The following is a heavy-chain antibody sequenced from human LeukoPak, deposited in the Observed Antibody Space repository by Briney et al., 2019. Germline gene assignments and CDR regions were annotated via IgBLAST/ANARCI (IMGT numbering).Heavy chain of an antibody. Sequence: SETLSLTCTVSGGSISSGGYYWSWIRQHPGKGLEWIGYIYYSGSTYYNPSLKSRVTISVDTSKNQFSLKLSSVTAADTAVYYCARDLSDYYGSGSYRPIDAFDIWGQGTMVTVSS. CDR2: IYYSGST. CDR1: GGSISSGGYY. J-gene: IGHJ3*02. D-gene: IGHD3-10*01. CDR3: ARDLSDYYGSGSYRPIDAFDI. V-gene: IGHV4-31*03.